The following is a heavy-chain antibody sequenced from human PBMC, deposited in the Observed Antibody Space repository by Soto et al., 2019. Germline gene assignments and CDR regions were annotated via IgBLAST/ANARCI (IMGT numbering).Heavy chain of an antibody. CDR3: ARRGGMTTVTINYYGMDV. Sequence: GASVKVSCKASGGTFSSYAINWVRQAPGQGLEWMGGIIPIFATANYAQKFQGRVTITADESTTTAYMELSSLRSEDTAVYYCARRGGMTTVTINYYGMDVWGQGTTVTVSS. CDR2: IIPIFATA. D-gene: IGHD4-4*01. V-gene: IGHV1-69*13. J-gene: IGHJ6*02. CDR1: GGTFSSYA.